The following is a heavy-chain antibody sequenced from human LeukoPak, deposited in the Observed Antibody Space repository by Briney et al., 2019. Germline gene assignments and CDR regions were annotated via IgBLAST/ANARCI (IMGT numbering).Heavy chain of an antibody. CDR3: AKKFPGTVAAGPDH. CDR2: ISYDGGNK. Sequence: GGSLRLSCAASGFTFSTFGMHWVRQAPGKGLEWVAVISYDGGNKYYGDSVEGRFTISRDNSKNTLYLQMNSLRAEDTAVYYCAKKFPGTVAAGPDHWGQGTLVTVSS. D-gene: IGHD6-13*01. CDR1: GFTFSTFG. V-gene: IGHV3-30*18. J-gene: IGHJ4*02.